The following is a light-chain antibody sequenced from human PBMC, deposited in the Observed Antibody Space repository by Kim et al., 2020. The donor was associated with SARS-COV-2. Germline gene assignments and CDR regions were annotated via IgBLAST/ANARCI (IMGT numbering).Light chain of an antibody. Sequence: EIVLTQSPDTRSLSPGERATLSCRASQRLSSSSLAWYQQRPGQAPRLLIYGVASRATDIPDRFSGSGSGTDFTLTISKLEPEDFAVYYCQQYASAPRTFGQGTKVDIK. J-gene: IGKJ1*01. V-gene: IGKV3-20*01. CDR3: QQYASAPRT. CDR1: QRLSSSS. CDR2: GVA.